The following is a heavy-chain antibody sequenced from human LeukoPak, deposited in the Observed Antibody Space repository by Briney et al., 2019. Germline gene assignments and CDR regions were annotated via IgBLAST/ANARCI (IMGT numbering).Heavy chain of an antibody. Sequence: GGSLRLSCAASGFTFSSYDIHWVRQAPGRGLEWVSIIYSGGVTLHADSVKGRFTISRDNSKNTLYLQMNSLRAEDTAVYYCAKFPAWDSSAYSHGVFDIWGQGTMVTVSS. CDR2: IYSGGVT. D-gene: IGHD3-22*01. CDR3: AKFPAWDSSAYSHGVFDI. J-gene: IGHJ3*02. CDR1: GFTFSSYD. V-gene: IGHV3-NL1*01.